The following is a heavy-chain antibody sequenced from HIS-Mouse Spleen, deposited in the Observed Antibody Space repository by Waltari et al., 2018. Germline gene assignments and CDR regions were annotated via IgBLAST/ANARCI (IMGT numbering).Heavy chain of an antibody. V-gene: IGHV3-33*01. J-gene: IGHJ4*02. CDR3: AREGEISGRSYFDY. Sequence: VQLVEPGGGVVQPGRSLRLSCAASGLPFSSYGMPWGRQAPGKGLEWVAVIWYDGSNKYYADSVKGRFTISRDNSKKTLYLQMNSLRAEDTAVYYCAREGEISGRSYFDYWGQGTLVTVSS. CDR2: IWYDGSNK. D-gene: IGHD3-10*01. CDR1: GLPFSSYG.